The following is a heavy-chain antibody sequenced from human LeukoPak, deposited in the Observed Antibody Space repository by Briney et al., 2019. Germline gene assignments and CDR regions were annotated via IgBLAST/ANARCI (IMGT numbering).Heavy chain of an antibody. V-gene: IGHV4-30-4*08. J-gene: IGHJ4*02. CDR2: IYYSGST. CDR1: GSSISSGDYY. CDR3: ARGYEEYGSGSHTHFDY. D-gene: IGHD3-10*01. Sequence: SSQTLSLTCTVSGSSISSGDYYWSWIRQPPGKGLECIGYIYYSGSTYYNPSLMSRLTISLDTSKNQFSLKLSSVTAADTAVYYCARGYEEYGSGSHTHFDYWGQGTLVTVSS.